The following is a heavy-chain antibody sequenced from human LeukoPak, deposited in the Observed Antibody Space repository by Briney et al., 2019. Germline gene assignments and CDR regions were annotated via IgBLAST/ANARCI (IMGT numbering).Heavy chain of an antibody. CDR3: AREGRDAGVLSNWFDP. CDR2: IYYSRST. Sequence: SETLSLTCTVSGGSISTYYWSWIRQPPGKGLEWIGYIYYSRSTNYNPSLKSRVTISVDTSKNQFSLKLTSVTAADTAVYYCAREGRDAGVLSNWFDPWGQGTLVTVSS. CDR1: GGSISTYY. D-gene: IGHD1-26*01. V-gene: IGHV4-59*13. J-gene: IGHJ5*02.